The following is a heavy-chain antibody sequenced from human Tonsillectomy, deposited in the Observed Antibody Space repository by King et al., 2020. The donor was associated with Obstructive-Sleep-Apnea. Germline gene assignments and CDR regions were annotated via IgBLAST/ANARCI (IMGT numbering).Heavy chain of an antibody. V-gene: IGHV3-74*01. CDR1: GFTFSNYW. D-gene: IGHD3-3*02. Sequence: VQLVESGGGLVQPGGSLRLSCAASGFTFSNYWMHWVRQAPGKGLVWVSLIYSDGSRTTYADSVKGRFTISRDNAKNTLYLQMNSLRAEDTAVYYCARSSLGAIDIWGQGTMVTASS. CDR2: IYSDGSRT. J-gene: IGHJ3*02. CDR3: ARSSLGAIDI.